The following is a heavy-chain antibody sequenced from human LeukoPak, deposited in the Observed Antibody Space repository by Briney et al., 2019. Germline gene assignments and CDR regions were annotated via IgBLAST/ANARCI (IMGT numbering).Heavy chain of an antibody. J-gene: IGHJ4*02. V-gene: IGHV4-59*08. Sequence: SETLSLTCTVSGGSISSYYWSWIRQPPGKGLEWIGYIYYSGSTNYNPSLKSRVTISVDTSTNQFTLKLSSVTAADTAVYYCASHLRKAAASPFDYWGQGTLVTVSS. CDR3: ASHLRKAAASPFDY. CDR2: IYYSGST. D-gene: IGHD6-13*01. CDR1: GGSISSYY.